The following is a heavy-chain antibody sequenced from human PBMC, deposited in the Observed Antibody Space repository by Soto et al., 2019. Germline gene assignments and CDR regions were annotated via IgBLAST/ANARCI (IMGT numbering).Heavy chain of an antibody. D-gene: IGHD2-21*01. CDR2: IFPSGRS. CDR3: ARTCGGRGHFDS. CDR1: GGSITTGICY. V-gene: IGHV4-31*03. Sequence: SETLSLTCSVSGGSITTGICYWSWIRQNAGEGLEWIGNIFPSGRSHFNPSFKSRSQLFADTSKNQFSLRLDSVTAADTALYRCARTCGGRGHFDSWGLGILVTVSS. J-gene: IGHJ4*02.